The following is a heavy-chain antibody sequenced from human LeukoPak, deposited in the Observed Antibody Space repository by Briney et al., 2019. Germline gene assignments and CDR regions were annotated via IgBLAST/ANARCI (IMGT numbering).Heavy chain of an antibody. CDR2: IKSKTDGGTT. J-gene: IGHJ4*02. D-gene: IGHD4-17*01. V-gene: IGHV3-15*01. CDR3: TTDIPQYGEFDY. CDR1: GFTFSNAW. Sequence: GVYLRFYCAASGFTFSNAWLSWVRQAPGKGLEWVGRIKSKTDGGTTDYAAPVKGRFTISRDDSKNTLYLQMNSLKTEDTAVYYCTTDIPQYGEFDYWGQGTLVTVSS.